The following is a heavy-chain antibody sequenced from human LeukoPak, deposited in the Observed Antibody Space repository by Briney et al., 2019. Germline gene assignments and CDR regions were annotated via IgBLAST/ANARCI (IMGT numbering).Heavy chain of an antibody. V-gene: IGHV3-7*03. CDR3: ARHPNSNWDY. J-gene: IGHJ4*02. Sequence: AGGSLRLSCAASGFTSRNYWMSWVRQVPGKELEWVVNINEGGNEKNYVDSVKGRFTASRDNAQNSLYLQMNSLRVEDTAVYYCARHPNSNWDYWGQGTLVTVSS. CDR1: GFTSRNYW. D-gene: IGHD6-13*01. CDR2: INEGGNEK.